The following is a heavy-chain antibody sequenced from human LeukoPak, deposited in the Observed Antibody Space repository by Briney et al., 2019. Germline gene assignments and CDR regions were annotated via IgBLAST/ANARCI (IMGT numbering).Heavy chain of an antibody. J-gene: IGHJ4*02. Sequence: PSETLSLTCTVSGGSISSSSYYWGWIRQTPGKGLEWIGSIYYSGSTNYNPSLKSRVTMSVDTSKNQFSLKLTSVTAADTAVYYCASIQVVVVAATLNYWGQGTLVTVSS. D-gene: IGHD2-15*01. CDR3: ASIQVVVVAATLNY. CDR2: IYYSGST. CDR1: GGSISSSSYY. V-gene: IGHV4-39*01.